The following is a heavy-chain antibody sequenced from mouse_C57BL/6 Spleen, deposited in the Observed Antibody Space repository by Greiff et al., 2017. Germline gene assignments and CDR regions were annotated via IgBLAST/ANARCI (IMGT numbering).Heavy chain of an antibody. Sequence: VQLKESGPELVKPGASVKIPCKASGYTFTDYNMDWVKQSHGKSLEWIGDINPNNGGTIYNQKFKGKATLTVDKSSSTAYMELRSLTSEDTAVYYCARLGVYGNYWFAYWGQGTLVTVSA. D-gene: IGHD2-1*01. CDR3: ARLGVYGNYWFAY. V-gene: IGHV1-18*01. CDR1: GYTFTDYN. J-gene: IGHJ3*01. CDR2: INPNNGGT.